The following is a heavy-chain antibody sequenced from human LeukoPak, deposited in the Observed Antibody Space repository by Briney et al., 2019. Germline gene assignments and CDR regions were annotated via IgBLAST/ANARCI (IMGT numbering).Heavy chain of an antibody. D-gene: IGHD3-10*01. CDR2: LYTSGST. CDR3: ATDGDYYDSGTYSGH. CDR1: VGSISSYF. J-gene: IGHJ4*02. Sequence: SETLSLTCTVSVGSISSYFWSWMRQPAGKGLEWIGRLYTSGSTDYNPSLKSRVTMSVDTSKNQFSLKLTSVTAADTDVYYCATDGDYYDSGTYSGHWGQGALVNVSS. V-gene: IGHV4-4*07.